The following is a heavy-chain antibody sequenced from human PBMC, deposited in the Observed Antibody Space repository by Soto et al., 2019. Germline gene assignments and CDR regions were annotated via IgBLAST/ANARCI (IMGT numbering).Heavy chain of an antibody. CDR1: GFTFSSYA. CDR3: AKDLGDLGELSLGDY. J-gene: IGHJ4*02. V-gene: IGHV3-23*01. CDR2: ISGSGGST. D-gene: IGHD3-16*02. Sequence: EVQLLESGGGFVQPGGSLRLSCAASGFTFSSYAMSWVRQAPGKGLEWVSAISGSGGSTYYADSVKGRFTISRDNSKNTLYLQMNSLRAEDTAVYYCAKDLGDLGELSLGDYWGQGTLVTVSS.